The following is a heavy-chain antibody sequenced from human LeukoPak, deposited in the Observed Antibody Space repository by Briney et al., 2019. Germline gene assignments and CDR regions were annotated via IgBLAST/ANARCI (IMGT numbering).Heavy chain of an antibody. Sequence: GGSLRLSCAASGFTFSDHYMDWVRQAPGKGLEWVGRTRNKANSYTTEYAASVKGRFTISRDDSKNSLYLQMNSLRAEDTAVYYCAKGHRTYLWQIENWGQGTLVTVSS. V-gene: IGHV3-72*01. CDR2: TRNKANSYTT. D-gene: IGHD2-21*01. J-gene: IGHJ4*02. CDR1: GFTFSDHY. CDR3: AKGHRTYLWQIEN.